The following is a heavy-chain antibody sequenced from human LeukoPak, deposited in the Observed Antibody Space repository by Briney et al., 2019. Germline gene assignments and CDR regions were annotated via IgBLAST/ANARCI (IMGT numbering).Heavy chain of an antibody. V-gene: IGHV3-23*01. J-gene: IGHJ4*02. CDR2: ISGSGGST. CDR3: AKVAESGSYSPVDY. Sequence: AISGSGGSTYYADSVKGRFTISRDNSKNTLYLQMNSLRAEDTAVYYCAKVAESGSYSPVDYWGQGTLVTVSS. D-gene: IGHD1-26*01.